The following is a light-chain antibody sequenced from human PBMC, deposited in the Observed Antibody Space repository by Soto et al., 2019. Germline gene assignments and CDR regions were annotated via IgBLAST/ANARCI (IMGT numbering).Light chain of an antibody. CDR3: QHYNSYSEA. J-gene: IGKJ1*01. CDR1: EDISNF. CDR2: AAS. V-gene: IGKV1-16*01. Sequence: DIQMTKYLTSLYASVGDRVIITCQASEDISNFLNWYQHKPGKAPKLLIYAASSLQSGVPSRFSGSGSGTEFTLTISSLQPDDFATYYCQHYNSYSEAFGQGTMVDVK.